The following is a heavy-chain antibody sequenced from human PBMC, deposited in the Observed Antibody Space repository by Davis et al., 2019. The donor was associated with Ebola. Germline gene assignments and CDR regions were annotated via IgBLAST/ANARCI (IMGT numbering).Heavy chain of an antibody. CDR2: IYYSGST. Sequence: SETLSLTCTVSGGSISSYYWSWIRQPPRKGLEWIGYIYYSGSTNYNPSLKSRVTISVDTSKNQFSLKLSSVTAADTAVYYCARLAGGVRRYYFDYWGQGTLVTVSS. CDR1: GGSISSYY. D-gene: IGHD2-8*02. V-gene: IGHV4-59*08. CDR3: ARLAGGVRRYYFDY. J-gene: IGHJ4*02.